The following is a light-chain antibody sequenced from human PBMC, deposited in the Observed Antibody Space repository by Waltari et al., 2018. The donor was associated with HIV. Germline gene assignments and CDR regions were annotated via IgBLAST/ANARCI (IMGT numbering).Light chain of an antibody. J-gene: IGLJ2*01. CDR2: EVS. Sequence: QSALTQPASVSGSPGQSITTPCTGTSSDIGIYNYVSWYQQHPGKAPKLMIYEVSNRPPGVSNRFSGSKSGNTASLTISGLQAEDEADYYCSSYTSSSTVVFGGGTKLTVL. CDR1: SSDIGIYNY. CDR3: SSYTSSSTVV. V-gene: IGLV2-14*01.